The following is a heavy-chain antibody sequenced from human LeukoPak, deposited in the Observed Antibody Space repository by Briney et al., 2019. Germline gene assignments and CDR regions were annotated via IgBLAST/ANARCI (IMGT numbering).Heavy chain of an antibody. CDR2: FYYSGST. CDR3: ARGSDYGGELKTDYFDY. J-gene: IGHJ4*02. D-gene: IGHD4-23*01. CDR1: GGSISSYY. Sequence: PSETLSLTCTVSGGSISSYYWSWIRQPAGKGLEWIGYFYYSGSTNYNPSLKSRVTISVDTSKNQFSLKLSSVTAADTAVYYCARGSDYGGELKTDYFDYWGQGTLVTVSS. V-gene: IGHV4-59*01.